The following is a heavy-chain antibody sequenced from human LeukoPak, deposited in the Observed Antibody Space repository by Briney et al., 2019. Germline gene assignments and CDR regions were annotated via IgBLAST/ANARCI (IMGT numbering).Heavy chain of an antibody. D-gene: IGHD3-3*01. CDR1: GGSISSSSYY. Sequence: MPSETLSLTCTVSGGSISSSSYYWGWIRQPPGKGLEWIGSIYYSGSTYYNPSLKSRVTISVDTSKKQFSLKLSSVTAADTAVYYCARQDVLRFLKWPNTAGNDAFDIWGQGTKVTVSS. V-gene: IGHV4-39*01. CDR3: ARQDVLRFLKWPNTAGNDAFDI. J-gene: IGHJ3*02. CDR2: IYYSGST.